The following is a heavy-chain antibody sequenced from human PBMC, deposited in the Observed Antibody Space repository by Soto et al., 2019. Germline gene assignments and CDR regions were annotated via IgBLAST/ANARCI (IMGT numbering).Heavy chain of an antibody. CDR2: ISIDGTRT. Sequence: QAQLVESGGGVVQPGGSLRLSCVASGFSLYSYVIHWVRQTPGKGLQWVAVISIDGTRTYYADSVKGRFTVSRDNSKNTQYLQMYGLTIEDTAIYYCVRVLGSSDLAPWGQGTLVTVSS. CDR1: GFSLYSYV. J-gene: IGHJ5*02. D-gene: IGHD6-13*01. CDR3: VRVLGSSDLAP. V-gene: IGHV3-30*01.